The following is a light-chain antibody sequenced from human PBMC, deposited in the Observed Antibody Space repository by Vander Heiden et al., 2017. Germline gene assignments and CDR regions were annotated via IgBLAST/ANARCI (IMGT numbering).Light chain of an antibody. J-gene: IGKJ3*01. V-gene: IGKV1-39*01. CDR2: AAS. Sequence: DIHLSQSPSSLSASVGDRVTITCRASRNINTNLNWYQQTPGKAPRLLLSAASNLQSGVPSRFTGSASGTDFTLTISDLQPEDSAIYYCQQTYRSPRVFGPGTKVGI. CDR1: RNINTN. CDR3: QQTYRSPRV.